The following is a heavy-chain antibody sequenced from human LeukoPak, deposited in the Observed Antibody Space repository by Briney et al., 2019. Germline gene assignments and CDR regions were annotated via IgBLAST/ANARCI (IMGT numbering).Heavy chain of an antibody. Sequence: SETLSLTCTVSGGSLSSSSYYWGWIRQPPGKGLEWIGSIYYSGSTYYNPSLKSRVTISVDTSKNQFSLKLSSVTAADTAVYYCAREGEGGVVVNWFDPWGQGTLVTVSS. CDR2: IYYSGST. V-gene: IGHV4-39*07. CDR3: AREGEGGVVVNWFDP. J-gene: IGHJ5*02. CDR1: GGSLSSSSYY. D-gene: IGHD3-22*01.